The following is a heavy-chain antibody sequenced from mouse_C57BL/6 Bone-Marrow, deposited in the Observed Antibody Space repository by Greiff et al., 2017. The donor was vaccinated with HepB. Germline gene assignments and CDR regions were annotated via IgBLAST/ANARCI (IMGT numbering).Heavy chain of an antibody. V-gene: IGHV1-64*01. J-gene: IGHJ4*01. CDR2: IHPNSGST. D-gene: IGHD1-1*01. CDR1: GYTFTSYW. CDR3: ARWVYYDGREAMDY. Sequence: QVQLQQPGAELVKPGASVKLSCKASGYTFTSYWMHWVKQRPGQGLEWIGMIHPNSGSTNYNEKFKSKATLTVDKSSSTAYMQLSSLTSEDSAVYYCARWVYYDGREAMDYWGQGTSVTVSS.